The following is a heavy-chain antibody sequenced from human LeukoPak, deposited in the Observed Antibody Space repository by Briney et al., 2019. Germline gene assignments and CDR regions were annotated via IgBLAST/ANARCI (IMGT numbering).Heavy chain of an antibody. CDR1: GGTFSSYA. Sequence: SVKVSCKASGGTFSSYAISWVRQAPGQGLEWMGGIIPIFGTANYAQKFQGRVTITTDESTSTAYMELSSLRSEDTAVYYCARDSLEAAGFDPWGQGTLVTVSS. D-gene: IGHD6-13*01. CDR3: ARDSLEAAGFDP. J-gene: IGHJ5*02. CDR2: IIPIFGTA. V-gene: IGHV1-69*05.